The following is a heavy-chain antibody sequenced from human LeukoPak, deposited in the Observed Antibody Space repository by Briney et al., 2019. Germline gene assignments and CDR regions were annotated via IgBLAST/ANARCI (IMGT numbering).Heavy chain of an antibody. CDR1: GFTLNTYT. J-gene: IGHJ6*03. CDR2: IRSSSSYI. CDR3: ARSGIQMVRGVIIKSPYHMDV. V-gene: IGHV3-21*01. Sequence: GGSLRLSCAASGFTLNTYTMNWVRQPPGKGLEWVASIRSSSSYIYYADSVKGRFTISRDDAKNSLSLQMNSLRAEDTAVYYCARSGIQMVRGVIIKSPYHMDVWGKGTTVTVSS. D-gene: IGHD3-10*01.